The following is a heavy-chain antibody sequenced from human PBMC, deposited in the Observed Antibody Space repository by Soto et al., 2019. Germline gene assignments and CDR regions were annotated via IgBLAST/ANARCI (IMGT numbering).Heavy chain of an antibody. CDR1: GITISNYP. V-gene: IGHV3-23*01. J-gene: IGHJ4*02. Sequence: EVQLLESGGGLVQPGGSLRLSCAASGITISNYPMSWVRQAPGKGLDWVSGISGSGVRTYYADSAKGRFTISKDISKNSLSLQLASLGVEDTAVYFCVKDDGGYPSTAPHWGQGTLVTVSS. CDR2: ISGSGVRT. D-gene: IGHD3-22*01. CDR3: VKDDGGYPSTAPH.